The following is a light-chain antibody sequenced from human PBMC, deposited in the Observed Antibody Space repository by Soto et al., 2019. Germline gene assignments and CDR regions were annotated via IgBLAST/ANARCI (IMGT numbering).Light chain of an antibody. CDR3: QHYHSYPWT. J-gene: IGKJ1*01. Sequence: DIQLTQSPVSLSASVGERVTITCRASQSISSWLAWYQQKSGKAPNLLIHKASNLQTGVPSRFSGSGSGTEFTLTISGLQTEDFATYYCQHYHSYPWTFGQGTKVEI. CDR1: QSISSW. CDR2: KAS. V-gene: IGKV1-5*03.